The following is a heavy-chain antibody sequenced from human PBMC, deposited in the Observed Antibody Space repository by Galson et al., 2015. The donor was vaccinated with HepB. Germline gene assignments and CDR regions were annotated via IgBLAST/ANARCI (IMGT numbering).Heavy chain of an antibody. Sequence: SVKVSCKASGGTFGSYAVAWVRQAPGQGLEWMGRIIPIFDITDYAQKFQGRVTITADKSTSTAYLEVSSLRSEDTAVYYCAREDYGGNAPYYYFYYMDIWGKGTTVTVSS. D-gene: IGHD4-23*01. CDR2: IIPIFDIT. CDR3: AREDYGGNAPYYYFYYMDI. J-gene: IGHJ6*03. V-gene: IGHV1-69*04. CDR1: GGTFGSYA.